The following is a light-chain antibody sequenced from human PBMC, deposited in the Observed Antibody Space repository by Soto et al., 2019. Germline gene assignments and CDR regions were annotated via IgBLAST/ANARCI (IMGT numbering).Light chain of an antibody. CDR2: EV. V-gene: IGLV2-14*01. CDR1: TSDVGYYNY. J-gene: IGLJ1*01. CDR3: SSYTSSGSYV. Sequence: QPVLTQPASVSGSPGQSITISCTGTTSDVGYYNYVSWYQQHPGKAPKLMIFEVNNRFSGSKSGNTASLTISGLQAEDEADYYCSSYTSSGSYVFGTGTKLTVL.